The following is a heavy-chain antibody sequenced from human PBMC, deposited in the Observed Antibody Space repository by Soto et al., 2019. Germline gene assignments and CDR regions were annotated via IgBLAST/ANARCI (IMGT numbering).Heavy chain of an antibody. Sequence: GASVKVSCKASGYTFTSYGISWLRQAPGQGLEWMGWISAYNANTNYAQKLQGRVTMTTDTSTSTAYMELRSLRSDDTAVYYCAALYDSSGSVDYWGQGTLVTVSS. CDR3: AALYDSSGSVDY. CDR1: GYTFTSYG. J-gene: IGHJ4*02. D-gene: IGHD3-22*01. V-gene: IGHV1-18*01. CDR2: ISAYNANT.